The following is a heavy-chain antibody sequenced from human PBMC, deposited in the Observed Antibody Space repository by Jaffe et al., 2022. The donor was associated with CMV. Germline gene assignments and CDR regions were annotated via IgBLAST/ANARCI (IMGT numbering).Heavy chain of an antibody. J-gene: IGHJ4*02. Sequence: EVQLVESGGGLVQPGRSLRLSCTASGFTFGDYAMSWVRQAPGKGLEWVGFIRSKAYGGTTEYAASVKGRFTISRDDSKSIAYLQMNSLKTEDTAVYYCTRDESDTAMVPFDYWGQGTLVTVSS. V-gene: IGHV3-49*04. CDR1: GFTFGDYA. CDR3: TRDESDTAMVPFDY. D-gene: IGHD5-18*01. CDR2: IRSKAYGGTT.